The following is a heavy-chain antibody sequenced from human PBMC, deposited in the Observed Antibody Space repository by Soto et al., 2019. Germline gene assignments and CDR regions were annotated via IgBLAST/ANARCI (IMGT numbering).Heavy chain of an antibody. J-gene: IGHJ5*02. CDR3: ARCLAVLRSFDWLMEDWFDP. D-gene: IGHD3-9*01. Sequence: QVQLVQSGAEVKKPGASVKVSCKASGYTFTSYGISWVRQAPGQGLEWMGWISAYNGNTNYAQKLQGRVTMTTDTSKSKAYMELRSLRSDDTAVYYCARCLAVLRSFDWLMEDWFDPWGQGTLVTV. CDR1: GYTFTSYG. V-gene: IGHV1-18*04. CDR2: ISAYNGNT.